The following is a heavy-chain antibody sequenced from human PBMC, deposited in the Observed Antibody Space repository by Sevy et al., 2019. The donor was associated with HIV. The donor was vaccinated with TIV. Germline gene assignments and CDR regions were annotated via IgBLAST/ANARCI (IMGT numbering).Heavy chain of an antibody. CDR3: ARERGPGLLKLWFGEYYYYGMDV. CDR2: ISAYNGNT. J-gene: IGHJ6*02. Sequence: ASVKVSCKASGYTFTSYGISWVRQAPGQGLEWMGWISAYNGNTNYAKKLQGRVTMTTDTSTSTAYMGLRSLRSDDTAVYYCARERGPGLLKLWFGEYYYYGMDVWGQGTTVTVSS. CDR1: GYTFTSYG. V-gene: IGHV1-18*01. D-gene: IGHD3-10*01.